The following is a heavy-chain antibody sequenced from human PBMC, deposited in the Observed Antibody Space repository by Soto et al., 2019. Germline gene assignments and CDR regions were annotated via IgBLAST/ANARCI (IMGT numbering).Heavy chain of an antibody. J-gene: IGHJ4*02. CDR1: GFRFSGYG. D-gene: IGHD1-7*01. CDR3: AKDTTEDWNFVVYYFDA. V-gene: IGHV3-30*18. CDR2: ISYDGSNR. Sequence: QVQLVQSGGGVVQPGRSLRLSCAASGFRFSGYGMHWLRQAPGKGLEWVAVISYDGSNRYYADSVKGRFTNSRANNKNILYLEMSGLRPEDTAMYFCAKDTTEDWNFVVYYFDAWGQGSLVTVSA.